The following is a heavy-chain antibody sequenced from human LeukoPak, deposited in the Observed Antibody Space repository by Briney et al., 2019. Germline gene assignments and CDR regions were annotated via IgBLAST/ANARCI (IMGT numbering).Heavy chain of an antibody. Sequence: GGSLRLSCAASGFTFSSYWMSWVRQAPGKGLEWVANIKQDGSEKYYVDSVKGRFTISRDNAKNSLYLQMNSLRAEDTAVYYCARVGYYYYYYMDVWGKGTTVTVSS. CDR3: ARVGYYYYYYMDV. V-gene: IGHV3-7*01. CDR2: IKQDGSEK. J-gene: IGHJ6*03. CDR1: GFTFSSYW.